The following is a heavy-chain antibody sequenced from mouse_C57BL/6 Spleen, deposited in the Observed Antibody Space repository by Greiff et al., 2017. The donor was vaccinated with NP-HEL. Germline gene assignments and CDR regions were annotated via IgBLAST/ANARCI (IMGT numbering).Heavy chain of an antibody. V-gene: IGHV1-22*01. CDR3: ASGTTVDPFDY. CDR2: INPNNGGT. Sequence: EVKLQESGPELVKPGASVKMSCKASGYTFTDYNMHWVKQSHGKSLEWIGNINPNNGGTRYIQKFKGKATLTVNKSSSTAYMELRSLTSEYSAVYYCASGTTVDPFDYWGQGTTLTVSS. J-gene: IGHJ2*01. CDR1: GYTFTDYN. D-gene: IGHD1-1*01.